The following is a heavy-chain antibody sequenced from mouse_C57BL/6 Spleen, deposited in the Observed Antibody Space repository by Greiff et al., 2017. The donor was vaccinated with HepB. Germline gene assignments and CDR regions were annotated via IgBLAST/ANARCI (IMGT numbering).Heavy chain of an antibody. J-gene: IGHJ1*03. D-gene: IGHD1-1*01. V-gene: IGHV1-80*01. CDR1: GYAFSSYW. CDR2: IYPGDGDT. Sequence: VKLQESGAELVKPGASVKISCKASGYAFSSYWMNWVKQRPGKGLEWIGQIYPGDGDTNYNGKFKGKATLTADKSSSTAYMQLSSLTSEDSAVYFCASSYNYGSSYWYFDVWGKGTTVTVSS. CDR3: ASSYNYGSSYWYFDV.